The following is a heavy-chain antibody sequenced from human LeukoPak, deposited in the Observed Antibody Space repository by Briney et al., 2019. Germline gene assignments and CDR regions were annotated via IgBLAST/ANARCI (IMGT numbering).Heavy chain of an antibody. J-gene: IGHJ4*02. CDR2: ISAYNGNT. CDR1: GYTFTSYG. D-gene: IGHD3-22*01. Sequence: ASVKVSCKASGYTFTSYGISWVRQAPGQGLEWMGWISAYNGNTNYAQKLQGRVTMTTGTSTSTAYMELRSLRSDDTAVYYCARVTYYYDSSGYLQVGYFDYWGQGTLVTVSS. V-gene: IGHV1-18*01. CDR3: ARVTYYYDSSGYLQVGYFDY.